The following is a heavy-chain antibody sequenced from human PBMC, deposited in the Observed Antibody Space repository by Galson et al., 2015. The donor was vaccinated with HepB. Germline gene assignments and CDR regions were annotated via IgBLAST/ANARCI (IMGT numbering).Heavy chain of an antibody. CDR1: GFTFSSYA. CDR3: AKDRDSSGWYSNY. V-gene: IGHV3-23*01. J-gene: IGHJ4*02. D-gene: IGHD6-19*01. CDR2: ISGSGGST. Sequence: SLRLSCAASGFTFSSYAMSWVRQAPGKGLEWVSAISGSGGSTYYADSVKGRFTISRDNSKNTLYLQMNSLRAEDTAVYYCAKDRDSSGWYSNYWGQGTLVTVSS.